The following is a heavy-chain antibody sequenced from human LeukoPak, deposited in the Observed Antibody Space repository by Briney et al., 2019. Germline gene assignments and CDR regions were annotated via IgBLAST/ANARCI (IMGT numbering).Heavy chain of an antibody. Sequence: GGSLRLSCAASGFTFSSYAMSWVRQAPGKGLEWVSAISGSGGSTYYADSVKGRFTISRVNSKNTLYLQMNSLRAEDTAVYYCAKATSGWSSYYYYYYMDVWGKGTTVTVSS. D-gene: IGHD6-19*01. J-gene: IGHJ6*03. CDR1: GFTFSSYA. V-gene: IGHV3-23*01. CDR2: ISGSGGST. CDR3: AKATSGWSSYYYYYYMDV.